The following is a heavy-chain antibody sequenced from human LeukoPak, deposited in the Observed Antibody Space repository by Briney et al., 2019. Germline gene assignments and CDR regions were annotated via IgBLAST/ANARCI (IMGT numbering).Heavy chain of an antibody. CDR2: ISSSSSII. Sequence: GGSLRLSCAASGFTFSSYSMNWVRQAPGKGLEGVSYISSSSSIIVYADSVKGRFTISRDNAKNSLYLQMNSLRAEDTAVYYCARARGYSYGYSDYWGQGTLVTVSS. CDR3: ARARGYSYGYSDY. V-gene: IGHV3-48*01. J-gene: IGHJ4*02. CDR1: GFTFSSYS. D-gene: IGHD5-18*01.